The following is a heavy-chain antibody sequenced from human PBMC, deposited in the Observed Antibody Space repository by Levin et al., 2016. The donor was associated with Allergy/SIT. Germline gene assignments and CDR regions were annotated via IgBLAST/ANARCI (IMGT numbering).Heavy chain of an antibody. J-gene: IGHJ2*01. V-gene: IGHV1-69*13. CDR3: ATGVITVTAYRFFDL. D-gene: IGHD4-11*01. CDR2: IIPLFDTP. CDR1: GGTFSSYV. Sequence: SVKVSCKVSGGTFSSYVISWVRQAPGQGLEWMGGIIPLFDTPNYAQKFQGRVTITADESTSTVHMELSSLRSEDTAVYYCATGVITVTAYRFFDLWGRGTLVTVSS.